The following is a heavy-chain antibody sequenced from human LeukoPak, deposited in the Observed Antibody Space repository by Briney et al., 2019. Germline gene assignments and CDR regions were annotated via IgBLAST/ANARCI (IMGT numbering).Heavy chain of an antibody. CDR3: ARVHGRSSSYYYYYGMDV. V-gene: IGHV4-34*01. Sequence: SETLSLTCAVYGGSFSGYYWSWIRQPPGKGLEWIGEINHSGSTNYNPSLKSRVTISVDTSKNQFSLKLSSVTAADTAVYYCARVHGRSSSYYYYYGMDVWGQGTTVTVSS. D-gene: IGHD6-6*01. J-gene: IGHJ6*02. CDR1: GGSFSGYY. CDR2: INHSGST.